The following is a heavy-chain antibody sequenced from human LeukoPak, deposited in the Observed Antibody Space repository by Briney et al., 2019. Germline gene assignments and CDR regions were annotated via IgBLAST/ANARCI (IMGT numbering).Heavy chain of an antibody. CDR3: ARYHYDSRGGELDY. CDR1: GFTFSSYS. Sequence: GGSLRLSCAASGFTFSSYSMNWVRQAPGKGLEWVSSISTSSSYIYYADSVKGRFTISRDNAKNSLYLQMNSLRVEDTAVYYCARYHYDSRGGELDYWGQGTLVTVSS. V-gene: IGHV3-21*01. D-gene: IGHD3-22*01. J-gene: IGHJ4*02. CDR2: ISTSSSYI.